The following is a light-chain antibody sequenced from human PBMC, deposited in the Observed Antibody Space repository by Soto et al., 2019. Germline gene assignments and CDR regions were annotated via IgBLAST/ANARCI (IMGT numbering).Light chain of an antibody. Sequence: QSVLTQPPSVSGAPGQRVTISCTGNSSNIGAGYDVHWYQQLPGTAPKLLIYANSNRPSGVPDRFSGSKSATSASLAITGLQAEDEADYYCKSYDSSLSGSVFGGGTKLTVL. CDR3: KSYDSSLSGSV. CDR1: SSNIGAGYD. CDR2: ANS. J-gene: IGLJ2*01. V-gene: IGLV1-40*01.